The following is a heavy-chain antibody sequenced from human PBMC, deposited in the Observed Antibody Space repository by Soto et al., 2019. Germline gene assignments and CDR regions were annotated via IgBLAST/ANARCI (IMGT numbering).Heavy chain of an antibody. J-gene: IGHJ3*02. V-gene: IGHV1-46*01. Sequence: GASVKVSCKASGYTFTSYYMHWVRQAPGQGLEWMGIINPSGGSTSYAQKFQGRVTMTRDTSTSTVYMELSSLRSEDTAVYYCASNYDSSGYLVGAFDIWGQGTMVTVSS. CDR3: ASNYDSSGYLVGAFDI. CDR1: GYTFTSYY. CDR2: INPSGGST. D-gene: IGHD3-22*01.